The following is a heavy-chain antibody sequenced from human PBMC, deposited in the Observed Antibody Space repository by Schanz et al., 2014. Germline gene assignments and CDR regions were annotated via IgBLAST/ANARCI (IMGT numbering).Heavy chain of an antibody. Sequence: QVQLVESGGGLVKPGGSLRLSCAASGFTFSDYYMSWIRQAPGKGLEWVAVISYDGSNKYYADSVKGRFTISRDNSKNTLYLQMNTLRAEDTAVYYCARDRGYCSGGSCSTFDYWGQGTLVTVSS. CDR3: ARDRGYCSGGSCSTFDY. V-gene: IGHV3-30-3*01. J-gene: IGHJ4*02. CDR1: GFTFSDYY. D-gene: IGHD2-15*01. CDR2: ISYDGSNK.